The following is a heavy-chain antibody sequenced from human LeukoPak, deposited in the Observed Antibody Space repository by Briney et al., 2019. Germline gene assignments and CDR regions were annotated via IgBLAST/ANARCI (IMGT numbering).Heavy chain of an antibody. V-gene: IGHV3-21*01. CDR2: ISSSSSYI. Sequence: PGGSLRLSCAASGFTFSSYSMNWVRQAPGKGLEWVSSISSSSSYIYYADSVKGRFTISRDNSKNTLYLQMNSLRAEDTAVYYCARPGYDFFGMDVWGQGTTVTVSS. CDR1: GFTFSSYS. D-gene: IGHD3-3*01. CDR3: ARPGYDFFGMDV. J-gene: IGHJ6*02.